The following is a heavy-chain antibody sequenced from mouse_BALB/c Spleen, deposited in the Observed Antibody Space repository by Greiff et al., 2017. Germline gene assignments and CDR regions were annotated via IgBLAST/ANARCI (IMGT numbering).Heavy chain of an antibody. D-gene: IGHD2-2*01. CDR1: GFNIKDTY. J-gene: IGHJ1*01. CDR3: ARGSYYGYDLYWYFDV. Sequence: VQLQQSGAELVKPGASVKLSCTASGFNIKDTYMHWVKQRPEQGLEWIGRIDPANGNTKYDPKFQGKATITADTTSNTAYLQLSSLTSEDTAVYYCARGSYYGYDLYWYFDVWGAGTTVTVSS. CDR2: IDPANGNT. V-gene: IGHV14-3*02.